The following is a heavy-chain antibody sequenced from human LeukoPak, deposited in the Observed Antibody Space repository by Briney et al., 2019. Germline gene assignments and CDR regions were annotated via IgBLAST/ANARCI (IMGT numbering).Heavy chain of an antibody. J-gene: IGHJ5*02. CDR2: INYSGST. Sequence: NSSETLSLTCTVSGGSISSDNYQWSWIRQPPGKGLEWIGYINYSGSTYYNPSLKSRVTISEDTSKNHFSLKLSSVTAADTAVYYCARYGSGSTWFDPWGQGTLVTVSS. CDR3: ARYGSGSTWFDP. V-gene: IGHV4-30-4*01. CDR1: GGSISSDNYQ. D-gene: IGHD3-10*01.